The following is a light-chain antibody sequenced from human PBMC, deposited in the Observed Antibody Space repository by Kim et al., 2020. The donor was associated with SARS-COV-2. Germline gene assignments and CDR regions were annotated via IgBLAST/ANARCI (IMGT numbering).Light chain of an antibody. CDR3: CSYAGNYRV. CDR2: DVS. CDR1: SSDVGGYNY. J-gene: IGLJ3*02. V-gene: IGLV2-11*01. Sequence: QSVLTQPCSVSGSPGQSVTISCTGTSSDVGGYNYVSWYQQHPGKAPKLMIYDVSKRPSGAPDRFSGSKSGNTASLTISGLQAEDEAEYYCCSYAGNYRVFGGGTQLTVL.